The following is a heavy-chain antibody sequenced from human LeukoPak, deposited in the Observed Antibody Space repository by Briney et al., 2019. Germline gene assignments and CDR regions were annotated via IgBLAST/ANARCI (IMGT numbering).Heavy chain of an antibody. CDR2: INPNSGGA. D-gene: IGHD5-24*01. J-gene: IGHJ4*02. CDR3: ARDQGWLQYPFDY. Sequence: GASVKVSCKASGYTFTDYYTHWVRQAPGQGLEWMGYINPNSGGAHYIQKFQGRVTMTRDTSISTAYMELSRLRSDDTAVYYCARDQGWLQYPFDYWGQGTLVTVSS. V-gene: IGHV1-2*02. CDR1: GYTFTDYY.